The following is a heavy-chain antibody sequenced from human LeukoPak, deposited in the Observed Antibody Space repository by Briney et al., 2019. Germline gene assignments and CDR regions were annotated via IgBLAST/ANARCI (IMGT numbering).Heavy chain of an antibody. J-gene: IGHJ4*02. Sequence: GGSLRLSCAASGFTFSSYGMHWVRQAPGKGLEWVAFIRYDGSNKYYADSVKGRFTISRDNSKNTLYLQMNSLRAEDTAVYYCAKDGADSNYVFDYWGQGTLVTVSS. V-gene: IGHV3-30*02. CDR3: AKDGADSNYVFDY. CDR1: GFTFSSYG. D-gene: IGHD3-16*01. CDR2: IRYDGSNK.